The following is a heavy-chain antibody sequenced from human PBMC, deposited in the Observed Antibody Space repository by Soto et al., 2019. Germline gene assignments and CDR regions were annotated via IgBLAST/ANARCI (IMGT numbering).Heavy chain of an antibody. J-gene: IGHJ4*02. V-gene: IGHV2-5*02. CDR2: IYWDDDE. D-gene: IGHD1-26*01. Sequence: QITLKESGPTLVNPTQTLTLTCTFSGFSLSTNGVGVGWIRQPPGKALEWLALIYWDDDERYNPSLKTRLTITKDTSRNQVVLTMTNMDPVDTATYYCAHRASGIKEGIFDYWGQGTLVTVSS. CDR3: AHRASGIKEGIFDY. CDR1: GFSLSTNGVG.